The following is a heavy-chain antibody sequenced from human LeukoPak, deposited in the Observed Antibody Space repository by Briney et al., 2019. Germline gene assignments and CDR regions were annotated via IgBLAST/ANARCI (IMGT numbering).Heavy chain of an antibody. CDR2: TYYRSKWYN. Sequence: SQTLSLTCAISGESVYSNSAAWNWIRQSPSRGLEWLGRTYYRSKWYNDYAVSVKSRITINPDTSKNQFSLQLNSVTPEDTAVYYCARDAAGYDILTGYGFDPWGQGTLVTVSS. CDR1: GESVYSNSAA. D-gene: IGHD3-9*01. V-gene: IGHV6-1*01. J-gene: IGHJ5*02. CDR3: ARDAAGYDILTGYGFDP.